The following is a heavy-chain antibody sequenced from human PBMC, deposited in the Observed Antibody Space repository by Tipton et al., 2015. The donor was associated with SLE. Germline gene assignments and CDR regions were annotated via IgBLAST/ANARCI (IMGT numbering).Heavy chain of an antibody. J-gene: IGHJ4*02. V-gene: IGHV4-34*12. Sequence: TLSLTCAVYGGSFSGYYWTWVRQSPGKGLEWIGEILHSGNTKYNPSLKSRVTISVDTSKNQFSLNLTSVTAADSAVYYCAGAWQGYCSGGTCYVLDYWGQGTLVTVSS. D-gene: IGHD2-15*01. CDR1: GGSFSGYY. CDR2: ILHSGNT. CDR3: AGAWQGYCSGGTCYVLDY.